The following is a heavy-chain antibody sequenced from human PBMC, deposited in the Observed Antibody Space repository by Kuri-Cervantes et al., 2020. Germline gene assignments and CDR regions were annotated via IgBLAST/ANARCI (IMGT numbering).Heavy chain of an antibody. V-gene: IGHV4-30-2*01. CDR1: GGSISSGGYS. J-gene: IGHJ3*02. CDR3: ARIGRNDAFDI. Sequence: SETLSLTCAVSGGSISSGGYSWSWIRQPPGKGLEWIGYIYHSGSTYYNPSLKSRVTISVDRSKNQFSLKLSSVTAADTAVYYCARIGRNDAFDIWGQGTMVTVSS. CDR2: IYHSGST.